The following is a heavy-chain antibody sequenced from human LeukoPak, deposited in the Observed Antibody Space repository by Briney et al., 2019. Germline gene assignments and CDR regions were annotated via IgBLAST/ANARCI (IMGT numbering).Heavy chain of an antibody. CDR2: ISSSGSTI. Sequence: GGSLRLSCAASGFTFSSYEMNWVRQAPGKGLEWVSYISSSGSTIYYADSVKGRFTISRDNAKNSLYLQMNSLRAEDTAVYYCARATLPSLRWFDPWGQGTLVTVSS. J-gene: IGHJ5*02. CDR3: ARATLPSLRWFDP. D-gene: IGHD3-16*01. V-gene: IGHV3-48*03. CDR1: GFTFSSYE.